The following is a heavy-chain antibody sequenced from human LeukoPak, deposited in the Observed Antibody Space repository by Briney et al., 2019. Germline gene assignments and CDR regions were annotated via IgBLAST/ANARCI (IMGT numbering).Heavy chain of an antibody. Sequence: SETLSLTCTVSGGSISSHYWSWIRQPPGKGLEWIGYIYHSGSTNCNPSLKSRVTISVDTSKNQFSLNLSSVTAADTALYYCARLKEGGLKFTGGPEPTFTSWGKEPLFT. CDR2: IYHSGST. CDR3: ARLKEGGLKFTGGPEPTFTS. D-gene: IGHD2-8*02. J-gene: IGHJ5*02. CDR1: GGSISSHY. V-gene: IGHV4-59*11.